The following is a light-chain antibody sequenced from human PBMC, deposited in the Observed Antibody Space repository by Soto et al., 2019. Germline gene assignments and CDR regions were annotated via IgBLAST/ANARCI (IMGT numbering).Light chain of an antibody. CDR3: SSYAGRSNV. Sequence: QSALTQPPSASGSPGQSVAISCTGTSSDVGGYNYVSWYQQHPGKAPKLMIYEVNKRPSGVPDRFSGSKSGNTASLTVSGHQAEDEADYYCSSYAGRSNVFGTGTKVTVL. CDR1: SSDVGGYNY. CDR2: EVN. V-gene: IGLV2-8*01. J-gene: IGLJ1*01.